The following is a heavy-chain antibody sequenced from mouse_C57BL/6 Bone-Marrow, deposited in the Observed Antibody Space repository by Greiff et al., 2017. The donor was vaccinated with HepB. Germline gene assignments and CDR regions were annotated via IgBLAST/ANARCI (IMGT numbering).Heavy chain of an antibody. CDR1: GFSFNTYA. J-gene: IGHJ4*01. CDR2: IRSKSNNYAT. Sequence: DVHLVESGGGLVQPKGSLKLSCAASGFSFNTYAMNWVRQAPGKGLEWVARIRSKSNNYATYYADSVKDRFTISRDDSESMLYLQMNNLKTEDTAMYYCVRCPYYYGSSYYYAMDYWGQGTSVTVSS. CDR3: VRCPYYYGSSYYYAMDY. D-gene: IGHD1-1*01. V-gene: IGHV10-1*01.